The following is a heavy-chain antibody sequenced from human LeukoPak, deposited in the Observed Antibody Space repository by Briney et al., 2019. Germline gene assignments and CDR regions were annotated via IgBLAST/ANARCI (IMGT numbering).Heavy chain of an antibody. CDR3: ARAPGGYSYGALYYFDY. V-gene: IGHV4-59*11. D-gene: IGHD5-12*01. CDR2: ISFSGST. J-gene: IGHJ4*02. CDR1: GGSISSHY. Sequence: PSETLSLTCSVSGGSISSHYWSWIRQPPGKGLEGIGYISFSGSTNYNTSLKSRVTISLDTPKNQFSLTLSSVTAADTAVYYCARAPGGYSYGALYYFDYWGQGILVTVSS.